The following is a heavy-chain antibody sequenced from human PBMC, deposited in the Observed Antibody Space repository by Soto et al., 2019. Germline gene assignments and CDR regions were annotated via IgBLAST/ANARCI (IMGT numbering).Heavy chain of an antibody. CDR2: IYYSGST. V-gene: IGHV4-59*08. Sequence: PSETLSLTCTVSGGSISSYYWSWIRQPPGKGLEWIGYIYYSGSTNYNPSLKSRVTISVDTSKNQFSLKLSSVTAADTAVYYCARHQGHEVLYDFSGFDPWGQGTLVTVPQ. CDR1: GGSISSYY. J-gene: IGHJ5*02. CDR3: ARHQGHEVLYDFSGFDP. D-gene: IGHD3-3*01.